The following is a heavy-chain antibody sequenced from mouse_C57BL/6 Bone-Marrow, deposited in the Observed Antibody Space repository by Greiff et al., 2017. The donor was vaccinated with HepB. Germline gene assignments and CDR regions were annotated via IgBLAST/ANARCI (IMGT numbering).Heavy chain of an antibody. Sequence: EVHLVESGGGLVKPGGSLKLSCAASGFTFSSYAMSWVRQTPEKRLEWVATISDGGSYTYYPDNVKGRFTISRDNAKNNLYLQMSHLKSEDTAMYYCARGPFYGSFLYYFDYWGQGTTLTVSS. J-gene: IGHJ2*01. CDR1: GFTFSSYA. V-gene: IGHV5-4*01. CDR2: ISDGGSYT. CDR3: ARGPFYGSFLYYFDY. D-gene: IGHD1-1*01.